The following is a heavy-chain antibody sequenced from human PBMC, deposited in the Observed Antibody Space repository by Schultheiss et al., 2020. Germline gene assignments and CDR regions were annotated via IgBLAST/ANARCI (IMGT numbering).Heavy chain of an antibody. J-gene: IGHJ6*02. CDR1: GYTFTSYG. V-gene: IGHV1-18*01. D-gene: IGHD2-2*01. Sequence: ASVKVSCKASGYTFTSYGISWVRQAPGQGLEWMGWISAYNGNTNYAQKLQGRVTMTTDTSTSTAYMELRSLRSDDTAVYYCARAVVPAAKGHYYYYGMDVWGQGTTVTVSS. CDR3: ARAVVPAAKGHYYYYGMDV. CDR2: ISAYNGNT.